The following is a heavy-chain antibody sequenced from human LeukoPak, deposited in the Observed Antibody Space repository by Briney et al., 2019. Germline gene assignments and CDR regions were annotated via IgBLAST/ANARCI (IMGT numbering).Heavy chain of an antibody. V-gene: IGHV1-2*02. CDR1: GYTFTGNY. CDR2: INPNSGGT. CDR3: ARAIRGEFNWFDS. J-gene: IGHJ5*01. Sequence: ASVKVFCKASGYTFTGNYMHWLRQAPGQGLEWMGWINPNSGGTNYAQNFQGRVTMTRDTSIDTAYMELSSLRSDDTAVYYCARAIRGEFNWFDSWGQGTMVTVSS. D-gene: IGHD3-10*01.